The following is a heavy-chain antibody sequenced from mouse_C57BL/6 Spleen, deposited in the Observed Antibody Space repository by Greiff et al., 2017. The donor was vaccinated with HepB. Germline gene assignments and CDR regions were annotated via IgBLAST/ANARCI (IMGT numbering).Heavy chain of an antibody. CDR2: MYPRSGNT. D-gene: IGHD2-3*01. CDR1: GYTFTSYG. Sequence: QVQLKESGAELARPGASVKLSCKASGYTFTSYGISWVKQRTGQGLEWIGEMYPRSGNTYYNEKFKGKATLTADKSSSTAYMELRSLTSEDSAVYFCARGGYYPHYYAMDYWGQGTSVTVSS. V-gene: IGHV1-81*01. CDR3: ARGGYYPHYYAMDY. J-gene: IGHJ4*01.